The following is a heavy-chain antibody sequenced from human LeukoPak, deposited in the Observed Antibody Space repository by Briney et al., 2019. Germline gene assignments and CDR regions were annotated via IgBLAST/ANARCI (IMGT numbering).Heavy chain of an antibody. J-gene: IGHJ4*02. CDR2: IKSKSDGGTT. Sequence: SGGSLRLSCAASGFTFSSYAMSWVRQAPGKGLEWVGRIKSKSDGGTTDYAAPVKGRFTISRDDSKNTLFLQVNSLKIEDTAVYYCTTVTLRPVGLWGQGTLVTVSS. CDR3: TTVTLRPVGL. V-gene: IGHV3-15*05. CDR1: GFTFSSYA. D-gene: IGHD3-10*01.